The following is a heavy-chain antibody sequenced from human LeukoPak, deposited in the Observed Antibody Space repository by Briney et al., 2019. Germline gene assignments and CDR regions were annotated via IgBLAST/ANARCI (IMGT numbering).Heavy chain of an antibody. D-gene: IGHD5-12*01. CDR3: ARYSGYASYYFDY. CDR1: GYTFTGYY. Sequence: GASVKVSCKASGYTFTGYYMHWVRQAPGQGLEWMGWINPNSGGPNYAQKFQGRVTMTRDTSISTAYLELSRLRSDDTAVYYCARYSGYASYYFDYWGQGTLVTVSS. CDR2: INPNSGGP. V-gene: IGHV1-2*02. J-gene: IGHJ4*02.